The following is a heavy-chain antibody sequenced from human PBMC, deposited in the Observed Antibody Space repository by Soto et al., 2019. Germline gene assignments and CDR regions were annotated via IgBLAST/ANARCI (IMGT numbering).Heavy chain of an antibody. CDR1: GYTFTSYG. J-gene: IGHJ6*03. V-gene: IGHV1-18*01. CDR3: GRVVTGYYYMDV. D-gene: IGHD1-20*01. Sequence: QVQLVQSGAEVKRPGASVKVSCKASGYTFTSYGINWVRQAPGQGLEWMGWNSTYNGNTNYAQNLQGRVTMTTDTATSTAYMELRSLRSDDTAVYYCGRVVTGYYYMDVWGKGTTVTVSS. CDR2: NSTYNGNT.